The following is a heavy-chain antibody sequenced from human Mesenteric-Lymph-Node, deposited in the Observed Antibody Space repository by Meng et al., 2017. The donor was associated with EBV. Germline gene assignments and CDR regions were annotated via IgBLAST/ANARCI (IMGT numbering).Heavy chain of an antibody. J-gene: IGHJ1*01. Sequence: VQLKESGPVMFNPSGTLPLTCAVSVDSLRNSNWWSWVRQPPGKGLEWIGEIYYTGSTNYNPSLKSRVSMSVDKSKNEFSLEVNSVTAADTAVYYCASGGVRDPSPPYWGQGALVTVSS. CDR3: ASGGVRDPSPPY. CDR1: VDSLRNSNW. V-gene: IGHV4-4*02. D-gene: IGHD3-16*01. CDR2: IYYTGST.